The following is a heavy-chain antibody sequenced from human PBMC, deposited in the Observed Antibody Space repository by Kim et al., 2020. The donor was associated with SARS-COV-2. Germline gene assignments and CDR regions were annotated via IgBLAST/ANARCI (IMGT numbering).Heavy chain of an antibody. D-gene: IGHD4-17*01. CDR3: ARAPRVSSYGDYFGVWYYYYGMDV. CDR1: GGSFSGYY. Sequence: SETLSLTCAVYGGSFSGYYWSWIRQPPGKGLEWIGEINHSGSTNYNPSLKSRVTISVDTSKNQFSLKLSSVTAADTAVYYCARAPRVSSYGDYFGVWYYYYGMDVWGQGTTVTVSS. V-gene: IGHV4-34*01. J-gene: IGHJ6*02. CDR2: INHSGST.